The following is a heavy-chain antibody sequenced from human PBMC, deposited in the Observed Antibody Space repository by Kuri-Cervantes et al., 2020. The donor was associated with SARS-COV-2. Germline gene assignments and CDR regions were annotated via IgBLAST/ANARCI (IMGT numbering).Heavy chain of an antibody. D-gene: IGHD3-22*01. CDR1: GFTFSDYY. V-gene: IGHV3-11*06. CDR2: ISSSSSYT. CDR3: ARGSSGYYYFDY. J-gene: IGHJ4*02. Sequence: GESLKISCAASGFTFSDYYMSWIRQAPGKGLEWVSYISSSSSYTNYADSVKGRFTISRDNSKNTLYLQMNSLRAEDTAVYYCARGSSGYYYFDYWGQGTLVTVSS.